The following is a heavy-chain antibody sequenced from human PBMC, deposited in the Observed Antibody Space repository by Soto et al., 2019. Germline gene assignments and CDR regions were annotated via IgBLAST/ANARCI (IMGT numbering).Heavy chain of an antibody. Sequence: EVQLVESGGGLVKPGGSLRLSCAASGFTFSSYSMNWVRQAPGKGLEWVSSISSSGSTIYYADSVKGRFTISRDNAKNSLYLQMNSLRAEDTAVYYCAAFDIWYYFDYWGQGTLVTVSS. J-gene: IGHJ4*02. CDR3: AAFDIWYYFDY. V-gene: IGHV3-21*01. CDR2: ISSSGSTI. D-gene: IGHD3-3*02. CDR1: GFTFSSYS.